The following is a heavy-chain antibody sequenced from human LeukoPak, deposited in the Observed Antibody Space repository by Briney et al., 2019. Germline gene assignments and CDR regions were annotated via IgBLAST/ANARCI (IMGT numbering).Heavy chain of an antibody. CDR2: IIPIFGTA. CDR3: ARDRSSGWTGVFDY. V-gene: IGHV1-69*06. CDR1: GGTFSSYA. Sequence: GASVKVSCKASGGTFSSYAISWVRQAPGQGLEWMGGIIPIFGTANYAQKFQGRVTITADKSTSTAYMELRSLGSDDTAVYYCARDRSSGWTGVFDYWGQGTLVTVSS. J-gene: IGHJ4*02. D-gene: IGHD6-19*01.